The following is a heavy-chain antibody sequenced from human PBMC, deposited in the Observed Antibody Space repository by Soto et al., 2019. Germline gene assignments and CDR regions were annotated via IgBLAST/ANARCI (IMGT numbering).Heavy chain of an antibody. V-gene: IGHV3-23*01. CDR2: ISGSGIST. CDR1: GFTFRSYA. CDR3: AKEPVGPDWYFDL. J-gene: IGHJ2*01. Sequence: DVQLLESGGGLVQPGGSLRLSCAASGFTFRSYAMSWVRQAPGKGREWVSGISGSGISTHYADSVKGRFTFSRDNSKNTLYLQMNSLRAEDTAVYNCAKEPVGPDWYFDLWGRGTLVTVSS.